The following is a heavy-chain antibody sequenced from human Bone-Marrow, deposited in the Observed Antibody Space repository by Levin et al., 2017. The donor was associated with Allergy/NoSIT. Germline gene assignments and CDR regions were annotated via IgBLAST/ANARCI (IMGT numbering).Heavy chain of an antibody. Sequence: GGSLRLSCTASGFTFSNSLMRWVRQAPGKGLEWVSGITASGSTFHADSVRGRFTISRDNSKSTLYLQMNSLRAEDTAVYYCAKGSYDSGSNACYFDYWGQGNLVTVSS. V-gene: IGHV3-23*01. CDR3: AKGSYDSGSNACYFDY. J-gene: IGHJ4*02. CDR1: GFTFSNSL. CDR2: ITASGST. D-gene: IGHD3-10*01.